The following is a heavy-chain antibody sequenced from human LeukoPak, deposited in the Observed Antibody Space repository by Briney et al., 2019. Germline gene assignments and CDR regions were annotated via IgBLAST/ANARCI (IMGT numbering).Heavy chain of an antibody. J-gene: IGHJ4*02. D-gene: IGHD2-8*01. CDR2: INPNSGGT. V-gene: IGHV1-2*02. CDR1: GYTFTGYY. CDR3: ARVMAVRTRPSFDY. Sequence: GASVKVSCKASGYTFTGYYMHWVRQAPGQGLEWMGWINPNSGGTNYAQKFQGRVTMTRDTSISTAYMELSRLRSDDTAVYYCARVMAVRTRPSFDYWGQGTLVTVSS.